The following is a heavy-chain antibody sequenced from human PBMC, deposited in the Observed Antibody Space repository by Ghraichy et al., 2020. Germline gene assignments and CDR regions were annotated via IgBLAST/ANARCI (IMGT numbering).Heavy chain of an antibody. CDR3: VRDPSHGAIDY. D-gene: IGHD4-17*01. J-gene: IGHJ4*02. Sequence: GGSLRLSCAVSGFVFHKTWMGWVRQAPGKGLEWVAITNDDAKEKYYADAVKGRFTISRDNARQTLYLQMNSLRVDDTAVYYCVRDPSHGAIDYWGQGPWSPSPQ. CDR2: TNDDAKEK. CDR1: GFVFHKTW. V-gene: IGHV3-7*03.